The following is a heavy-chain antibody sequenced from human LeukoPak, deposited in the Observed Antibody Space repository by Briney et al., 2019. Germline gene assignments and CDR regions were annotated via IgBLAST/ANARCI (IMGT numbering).Heavy chain of an antibody. J-gene: IGHJ6*02. CDR1: GFTFNNYG. Sequence: GGSLRLSCAVSGFTFNNYGMHWVRQAPGKGLEWVAVISYDGSNKYYADSVRGRFTISRDNSKNTLYLQMNSLRAEDTAVYYCAKGRVPVRYYGMDVWGQGTTVTVSS. CDR2: ISYDGSNK. CDR3: AKGRVPVRYYGMDV. V-gene: IGHV3-30*18.